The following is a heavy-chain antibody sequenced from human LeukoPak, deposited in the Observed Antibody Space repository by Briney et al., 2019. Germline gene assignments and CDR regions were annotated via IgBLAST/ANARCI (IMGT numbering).Heavy chain of an antibody. CDR1: GFTFSNYG. CDR3: AKDRYSSWYLTLDY. Sequence: PGGSLRLSCAASGFTFSNYGMNWVRQAPGKGLEWVSGITSSGITYYADSVKGRFTISRDNSKNTLYLQMNSLRAEDTAVYYCAKDRYSSWYLTLDYWGQGTLVTVSS. CDR2: ITSSGIT. D-gene: IGHD6-13*01. J-gene: IGHJ4*02. V-gene: IGHV3-23*01.